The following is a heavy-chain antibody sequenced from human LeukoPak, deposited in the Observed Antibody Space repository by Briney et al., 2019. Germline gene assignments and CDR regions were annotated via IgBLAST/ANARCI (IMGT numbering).Heavy chain of an antibody. V-gene: IGHV3-21*01. CDR3: ASSYYYDSSGYYGNDAFDI. D-gene: IGHD3-22*01. J-gene: IGHJ3*02. Sequence: PGGSLRLSCAASGFTFSSYSMNWVRQAPGKGLEWVSSISSSSSYIYYADSVKGRFTISRDNAKNSLYLQMNSLRAEDTAVYYCASSYYYDSSGYYGNDAFDIWGQGTMVSVSS. CDR1: GFTFSSYS. CDR2: ISSSSSYI.